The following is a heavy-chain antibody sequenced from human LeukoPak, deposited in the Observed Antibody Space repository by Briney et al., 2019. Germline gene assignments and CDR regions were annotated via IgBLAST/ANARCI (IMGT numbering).Heavy chain of an antibody. CDR3: ARHSGYEDY. D-gene: IGHD5-12*01. CDR2: ISNSGSPV. V-gene: IGHV3-11*01. Sequence: PGGSLRLSCVVSTFTFSDPYMDWVRQVPGKGLEWVSYISNSGSPVYYADSVKGRFTISRDNAKNSLYLQMNSLRAEDTAVYYCARHSGYEDYWGQGTLVTVSS. CDR1: TFTFSDPY. J-gene: IGHJ4*02.